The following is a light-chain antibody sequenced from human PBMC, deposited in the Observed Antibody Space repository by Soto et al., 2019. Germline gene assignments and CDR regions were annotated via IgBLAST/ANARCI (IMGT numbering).Light chain of an antibody. Sequence: QSVLTQPPSASGTPGQRVTISCSGSSSNIASNTVNWYQQLPGTAPKLLIYNNNHQPSGVLYRSYGSQSSTSASRTIRWLQSDDEADYYCAAWDDSLNGPLFGGGTKLTVL. CDR2: NNN. CDR1: SSNIASNT. CDR3: AAWDDSLNGPL. J-gene: IGLJ2*01. V-gene: IGLV1-44*01.